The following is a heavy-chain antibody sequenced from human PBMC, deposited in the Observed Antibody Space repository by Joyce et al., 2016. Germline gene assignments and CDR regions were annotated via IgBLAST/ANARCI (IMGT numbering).Heavy chain of an antibody. CDR1: GFTFTSYA. CDR3: VRGRRSGGPYYFDY. Sequence: EVQLAESGGGLVNPGGSLRLSCAASGFTFTSYAINWVRQGPGKGLGWVSSRSSSGSRIYYADSVKGRLTISRDSAKVYLQMNSLRAEDTAVYYCVRGRRSGGPYYFDYWGQGTLVTVSS. V-gene: IGHV3-21*02. CDR2: RSSSGSRI. J-gene: IGHJ4*02. D-gene: IGHD2-15*01.